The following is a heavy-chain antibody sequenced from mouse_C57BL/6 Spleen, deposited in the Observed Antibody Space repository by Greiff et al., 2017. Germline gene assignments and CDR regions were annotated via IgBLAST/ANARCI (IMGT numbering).Heavy chain of an antibody. CDR1: GFTFSDYG. J-gene: IGHJ2*01. Sequence: EVKLVESGGGLVKPGGSLKLSCAASGFTFSDYGMHWVRQAPDKGLEWVAYISSGSSTLSYADPVKGRFTISRDNAKNTLFLQMTSLRSEDTAMYYCARAIYYYGSSSPFDYWGQGTPLTGSS. V-gene: IGHV5-17*01. D-gene: IGHD1-1*01. CDR3: ARAIYYYGSSSPFDY. CDR2: ISSGSSTL.